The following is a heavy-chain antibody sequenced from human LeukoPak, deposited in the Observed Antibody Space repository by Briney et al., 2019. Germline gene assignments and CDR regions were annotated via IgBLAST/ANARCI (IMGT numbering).Heavy chain of an antibody. CDR1: GDSVSSISAV. J-gene: IGHJ4*02. CDR3: ARGGAAAGLDD. CDR2: TYYRSKRYN. V-gene: IGHV6-1*01. D-gene: IGHD6-13*01. Sequence: SQTLSLTCALSGDSVSSISAVWNWIRPSPSRGLEWVDRTYYRSKRYNDYAVSVRSRISINPDTSNHQCSLQLNSVTPEYMPVHYGARGGAAAGLDDGGQGTLVTV.